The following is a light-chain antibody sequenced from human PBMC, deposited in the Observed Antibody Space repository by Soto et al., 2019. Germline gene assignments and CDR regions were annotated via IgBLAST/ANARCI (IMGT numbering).Light chain of an antibody. J-gene: IGKJ4*01. CDR1: QRVLYSSNNKNY. V-gene: IGKV4-1*01. Sequence: DIVMTQSPDSLAVSLGERATINCKSSQRVLYSSNNKNYLAWYQQKPGQPPKLLIYWASTRESGVPDRFSGSGSGTDFPLTISSLQAEDVAVYYCQQYYSTPLTFGGRTKVEIK. CDR3: QQYYSTPLT. CDR2: WAS.